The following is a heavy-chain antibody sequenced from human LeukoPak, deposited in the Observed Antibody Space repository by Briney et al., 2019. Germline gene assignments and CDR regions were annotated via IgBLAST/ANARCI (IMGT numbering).Heavy chain of an antibody. CDR1: GFTFSSYA. V-gene: IGHV3-23*01. CDR3: ASLGTLVP. D-gene: IGHD3-9*01. J-gene: IGHJ5*02. Sequence: QTGGSLRLSCAASGFTFSSYAMSWVRQAPGKGLEWVSAISGSGGSTYYADSVKGRFTISRDNAKNTLYLQMNSLRDEDTAVYYCASLGTLVPWGQGTLVTVSS. CDR2: ISGSGGST.